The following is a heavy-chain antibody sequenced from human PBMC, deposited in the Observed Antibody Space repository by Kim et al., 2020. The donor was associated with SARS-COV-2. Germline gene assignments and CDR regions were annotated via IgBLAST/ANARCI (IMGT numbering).Heavy chain of an antibody. V-gene: IGHV3-7*01. Sequence: GGSLRLSCTTSGFIFTTYWMTWVRQAPGKGLEWVANIKQDGSEQYYAESVKGRFIISRDNAKSSHSLQMNNLRVEDTAVYFCVRSRGQLALAFWGQGTLVAVSS. CDR2: IKQDGSEQ. CDR3: VRSRGQLALAF. D-gene: IGHD3-10*01. CDR1: GFIFTTYW. J-gene: IGHJ4*02.